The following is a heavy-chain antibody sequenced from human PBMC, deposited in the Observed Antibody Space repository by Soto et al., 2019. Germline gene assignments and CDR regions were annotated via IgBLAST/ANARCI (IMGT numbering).Heavy chain of an antibody. CDR2: IYYSGST. V-gene: IGHV4-59*01. CDR3: AKVGSGWTGGTDY. D-gene: IGHD6-19*01. J-gene: IGHJ4*02. CDR1: GGSITSYY. Sequence: QVQLQESGPGLVKPSETLSLTCTVSGGSITSYYWSWIRQPPGKGLEWIGHIYYSGSTNYNPSLRSRVXXSXDXXKNQFSLRLSSVTAADTAMYYCAKVGSGWTGGTDYWGQGTLVTVSS.